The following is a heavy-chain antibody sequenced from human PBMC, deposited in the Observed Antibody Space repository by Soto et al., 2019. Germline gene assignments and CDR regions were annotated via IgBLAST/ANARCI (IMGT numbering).Heavy chain of an antibody. CDR1: GYTFNTFG. Sequence: QVQLVQSGGEMKKSGASVTISCKASGYTFNTFGIHWVRQAPGQGLEWMGCLTAYDGKRNYAQKFQDRLTMTMEKSTRTGYMELRSLRSDDTAVYFCARGLTYGDIDFWGQGTLVAVSS. CDR3: ARGLTYGDIDF. V-gene: IGHV1-18*01. CDR2: LTAYDGKR. J-gene: IGHJ4*02. D-gene: IGHD4-17*01.